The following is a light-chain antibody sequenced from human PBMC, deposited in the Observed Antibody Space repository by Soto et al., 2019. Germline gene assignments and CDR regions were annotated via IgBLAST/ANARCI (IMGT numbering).Light chain of an antibody. CDR3: QQYNNWWT. J-gene: IGKJ1*01. CDR1: QSVSSN. CDR2: GAS. V-gene: IGKV3-15*01. Sequence: EILMTQSPATLSVSPGERAPLSCRASQSVSSNLAWYQQKPGQAPRLLSYGASTRATGIPARFSGSGSGTEFTLTISSLQSEDFAVYYCQQYNNWWTFGQGTKVDIK.